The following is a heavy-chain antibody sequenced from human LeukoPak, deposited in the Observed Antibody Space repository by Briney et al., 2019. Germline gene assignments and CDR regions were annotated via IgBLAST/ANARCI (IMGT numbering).Heavy chain of an antibody. V-gene: IGHV4-4*07. Sequence: SETLSLTCTVSGGSISSYYWSWIRQPAGKGLEWIGRIYTSGSTNYNPSLKSRVTMSVDTSKNQFSLKLRSVTAADTAVYYCARAYNWGSPTRNFYYLDVWGKGTTVTVSS. CDR1: GGSISSYY. D-gene: IGHD7-27*01. J-gene: IGHJ6*03. CDR2: IYTSGST. CDR3: ARAYNWGSPTRNFYYLDV.